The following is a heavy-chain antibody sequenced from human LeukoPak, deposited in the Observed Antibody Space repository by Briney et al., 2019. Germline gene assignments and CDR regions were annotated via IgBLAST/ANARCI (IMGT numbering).Heavy chain of an antibody. CDR2: ISSSGSPT. V-gene: IGHV3-11*01. CDR1: GFTFSDYY. J-gene: IGHJ4*02. CDR3: AKDPSDYDY. D-gene: IGHD5-12*01. Sequence: GGSLRLSCAASGFTFSDYYMSWIRQAPGKGLEWVSYISSSGSPTYYADSVRGRFTISRDNSKNTLYLQMNRLRAEDTAVYYCAKDPSDYDYWGQGTLVTVSS.